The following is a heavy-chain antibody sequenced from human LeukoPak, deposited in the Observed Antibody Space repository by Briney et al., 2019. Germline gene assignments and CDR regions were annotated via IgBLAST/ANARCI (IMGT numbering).Heavy chain of an antibody. CDR3: ARGSLLTLYSGSSHNWFDP. CDR1: GYTFTSHD. D-gene: IGHD1-26*01. CDR2: MNPNSGNT. V-gene: IGHV1-8*01. J-gene: IGHJ5*02. Sequence: ASVKVSCKASGYTFTSHDINWVRQATGQGLEWMGWMNPNSGNTGYAQKFQGRVTMTRNTSKSTAYMELSSLRSEDTAVYYCARGSLLTLYSGSSHNWFDPWGQGTLVTVSS.